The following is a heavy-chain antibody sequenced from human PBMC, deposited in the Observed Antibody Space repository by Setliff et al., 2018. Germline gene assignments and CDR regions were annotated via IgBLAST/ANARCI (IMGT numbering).Heavy chain of an antibody. J-gene: IGHJ6*03. CDR3: ARADYIRYFYMDA. Sequence: SVKVSCKASGGTFSSYAISWVRQAPGQGLEWMGGIIPIFGTANYAQKFQGRVTITTVGSTSTAYMELSSLRSGDTAVYYCARADYIRYFYMDAWGKGTTVTVSS. V-gene: IGHV1-69*05. CDR1: GGTFSSYA. CDR2: IIPIFGTA. D-gene: IGHD4-4*01.